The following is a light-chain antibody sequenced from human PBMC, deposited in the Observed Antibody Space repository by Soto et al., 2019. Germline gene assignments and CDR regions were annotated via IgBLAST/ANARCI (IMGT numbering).Light chain of an antibody. Sequence: VMTQSPATLSLSPGERAALSCRASQIISNNLAWFQQKPGQAPRLLIYGGVTRATGVPARFSGSGSGTEFTLTITSLQSEDFAVYYWQQYGSSPPLSFGGGTKVEIK. J-gene: IGKJ4*01. CDR1: QIISNN. CDR3: QQYGSSPPLS. CDR2: GGV. V-gene: IGKV3-15*01.